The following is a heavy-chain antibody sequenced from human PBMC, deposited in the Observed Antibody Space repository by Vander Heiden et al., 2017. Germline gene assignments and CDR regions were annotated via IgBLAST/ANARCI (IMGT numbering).Heavy chain of an antibody. Sequence: EVPLVASGGGLVQPGGSLRLSCAASGFTSSSDGMNWVGRAPGKGLEWVSYISSSSSTIYYADSVKGRFTISRDNAKNSLYLQMNSLRDEDTAVYYCARDGNPYCYGMDVWGQGTTVTVSS. J-gene: IGHJ6*02. CDR3: ARDGNPYCYGMDV. V-gene: IGHV3-48*02. CDR1: GFTSSSDG. CDR2: ISSSSSTI.